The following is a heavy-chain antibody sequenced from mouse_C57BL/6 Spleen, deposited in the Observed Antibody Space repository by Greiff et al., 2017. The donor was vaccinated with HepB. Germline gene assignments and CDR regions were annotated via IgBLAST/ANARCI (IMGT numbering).Heavy chain of an antibody. CDR3: ARDYYGSFAY. Sequence: VQLQQSGAELVRPGASVKLSCKASGYTFTDYYINWVKQRPGQGLEWIARIYPGSGNTYYNEKFKGKATPTAEKSSSTAYMQLSSLTSEDSAVYFCARDYYGSFAYWGQGTLVTVSA. CDR1: GYTFTDYY. CDR2: IYPGSGNT. V-gene: IGHV1-76*01. J-gene: IGHJ3*01. D-gene: IGHD1-1*01.